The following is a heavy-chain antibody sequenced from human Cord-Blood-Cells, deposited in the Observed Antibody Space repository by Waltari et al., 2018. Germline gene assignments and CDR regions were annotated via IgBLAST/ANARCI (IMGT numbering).Heavy chain of an antibody. D-gene: IGHD6-19*01. CDR1: GGSISSSSYY. Sequence: QLQLQESGPGLVKPLETLSLTCTVSGGSISSSSYYWGWIRQPPGKGLEWIGSIYYSGSTYYTPSLKSRVTISVDTSKNQFSLKLSSVTAADTAVYYCARISGSGWYFDYWGQGTLVTVSS. J-gene: IGHJ4*02. CDR2: IYYSGST. V-gene: IGHV4-39*01. CDR3: ARISGSGWYFDY.